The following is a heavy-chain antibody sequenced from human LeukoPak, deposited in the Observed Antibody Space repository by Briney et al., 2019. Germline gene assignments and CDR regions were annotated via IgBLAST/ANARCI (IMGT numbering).Heavy chain of an antibody. V-gene: IGHV3-21*04. CDR3: ARDYCSSTSCYRDKHGGWFDP. J-gene: IGHJ5*02. CDR2: ISSSSSYI. CDR1: GFTFSSYS. Sequence: GGSLRLSCAASGFTFSSYSMNWVRQAPGKGLEWVSSISSSSSYIYYADSVKGRFTISRDNAKNSLYLQMNSLRAEDTAVYYCARDYCSSTSCYRDKHGGWFDPWGQGTLVTVSS. D-gene: IGHD2-2*02.